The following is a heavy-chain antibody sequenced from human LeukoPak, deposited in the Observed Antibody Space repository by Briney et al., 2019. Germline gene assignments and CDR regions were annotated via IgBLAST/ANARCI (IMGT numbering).Heavy chain of an antibody. CDR2: IYHSGST. Sequence: SETLSLTCAVSGYSISSGYCWGWIRQPPGKGLEWIGSIYHSGSTYYNPSLKSRVTISVDTSKNQFSLKLSSVTAADTAVYYRARVATTTNPPQRPFDYWGQGTLVTVSS. J-gene: IGHJ4*02. CDR1: GYSISSGYC. V-gene: IGHV4-38-2*01. CDR3: ARVATTTNPPQRPFDY. D-gene: IGHD5-12*01.